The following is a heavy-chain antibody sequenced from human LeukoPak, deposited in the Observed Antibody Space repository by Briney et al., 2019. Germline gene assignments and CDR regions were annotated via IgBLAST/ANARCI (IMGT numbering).Heavy chain of an antibody. CDR2: IYHSGST. Sequence: SQTLSLTCTVSGGSISSGGYYWSWIRQPPGKGLEWIGYIYHSGSTYYNPSLKSRVTISVDTSKNQFSLKLSSVTAADTAVYYCARIGAFGSSSWLKYRAFDIWGQGTMVTVSS. J-gene: IGHJ3*02. D-gene: IGHD6-13*01. CDR3: ARIGAFGSSSWLKYRAFDI. V-gene: IGHV4-30-2*01. CDR1: GGSISSGGYY.